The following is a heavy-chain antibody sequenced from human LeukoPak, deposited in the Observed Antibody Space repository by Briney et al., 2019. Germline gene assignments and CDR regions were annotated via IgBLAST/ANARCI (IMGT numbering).Heavy chain of an antibody. J-gene: IGHJ4*02. CDR2: INHSGST. V-gene: IGHV4-34*01. Sequence: SETLSLTCAVYGGSFSGYYWSWIRQPPGKGLEWIGEINHSGSTYYNPSLKSRVTISVDTSKNQFSLKLSSVTAADTAVYYCARHVQLYTVTGGFDYWGQGTLVTVSS. D-gene: IGHD4-17*01. CDR1: GGSFSGYY. CDR3: ARHVQLYTVTGGFDY.